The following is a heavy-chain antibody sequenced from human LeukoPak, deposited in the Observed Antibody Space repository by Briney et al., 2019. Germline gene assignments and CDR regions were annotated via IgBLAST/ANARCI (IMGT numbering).Heavy chain of an antibody. CDR1: GYTFTGYY. CDR3: ARDGYGDYLEYFDS. CDR2: INPNSGGT. Sequence: ASVKVSCKASGYTFTGYYMHWVRQAPGQGLEWMGWINPNSGGTNYAQKFQGGVTMTRDRSISTAYMELSRLRSDDSAVYYCARDGYGDYLEYFDSWGQGTLVTVSS. V-gene: IGHV1-2*02. D-gene: IGHD4-17*01. J-gene: IGHJ4*02.